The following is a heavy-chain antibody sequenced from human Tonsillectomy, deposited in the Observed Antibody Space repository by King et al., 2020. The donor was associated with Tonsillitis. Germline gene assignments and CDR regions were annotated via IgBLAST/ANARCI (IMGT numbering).Heavy chain of an antibody. CDR1: GYSFTSYW. CDR3: ARPDGWYYAFDI. Sequence: VQLVESGAEVKKPGESLRISCKGSGYSFTSYWISWVRQMPGKGLEWMGRIDPSDSYTSYSPSFQGHVTISVDKSISTAYLQWSSLKASDTAVYFCARPDGWYYAFDIWGQGTMVTVSS. V-gene: IGHV5-10-1*03. CDR2: IDPSDSYT. D-gene: IGHD6-19*01. J-gene: IGHJ3*02.